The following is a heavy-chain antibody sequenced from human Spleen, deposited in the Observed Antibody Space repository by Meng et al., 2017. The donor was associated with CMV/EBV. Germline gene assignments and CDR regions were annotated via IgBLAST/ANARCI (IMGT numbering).Heavy chain of an antibody. CDR2: IRPSIDIA. Sequence: SVKVSCKASGGTHSTYTLTWVRQAPGQGLEWMGRIRPSIDIADYAQKFQGRLTITADHSTTTTYMELSSLRSEDTAVYYCARPVVRGVIGGPDDWGQGTLVTVSS. CDR3: ARPVVRGVIGGPDD. CDR1: GGTHSTYT. D-gene: IGHD3-10*01. V-gene: IGHV1-69*02. J-gene: IGHJ4*02.